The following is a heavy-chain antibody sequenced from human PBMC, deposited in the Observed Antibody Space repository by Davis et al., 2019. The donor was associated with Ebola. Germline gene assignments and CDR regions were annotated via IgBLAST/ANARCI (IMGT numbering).Heavy chain of an antibody. CDR3: LGRSFDY. CDR2: ISSSSSYI. V-gene: IGHV3-21*01. Sequence: GESLKISCAASGFTFSSYSMNWVRQAPGKGLEWVSSISSSSSYIYYGDSVKGRFTISRDDAKNSLYLQMNSLRADDTAMYYCLGRSFDYWGQGTLVTVSS. CDR1: GFTFSSYS. J-gene: IGHJ4*02.